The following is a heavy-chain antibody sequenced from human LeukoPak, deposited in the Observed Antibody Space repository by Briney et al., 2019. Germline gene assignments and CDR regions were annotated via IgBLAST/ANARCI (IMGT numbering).Heavy chain of an antibody. D-gene: IGHD4-17*01. J-gene: IGHJ4*02. CDR1: GGSISSSNW. CDR2: IYHSGST. V-gene: IGHV4-4*02. CDR3: ATSTVTTGPPQFDY. Sequence: PSETLSLTCAVSGGSISSSNWWSWVRQPPGKGLEWIGEIYHSGSTNYNPSLKSRVTISVDKSKNQFSLKLSSVTAADTAVYYCATSTVTTGPPQFDYWGQGTLVTVSS.